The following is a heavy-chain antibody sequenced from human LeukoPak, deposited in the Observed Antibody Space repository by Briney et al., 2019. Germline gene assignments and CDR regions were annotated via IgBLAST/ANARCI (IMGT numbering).Heavy chain of an antibody. CDR2: ISSSSSTI. CDR3: ARDLEQQAFLY. D-gene: IGHD6-13*01. J-gene: IGHJ4*02. Sequence: PGGSLRLSCAASGFTFSSYSMNWARQAPGKGLEWVSYISSSSSTIYYADSVKGRFTISRDNAKNSLYLQMNSLRAEDTAVYYCARDLEQQAFLYWGQGTLVTVSS. V-gene: IGHV3-48*04. CDR1: GFTFSSYS.